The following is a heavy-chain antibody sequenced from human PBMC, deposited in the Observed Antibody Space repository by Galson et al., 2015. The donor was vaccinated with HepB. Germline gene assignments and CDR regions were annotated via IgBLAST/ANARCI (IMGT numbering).Heavy chain of an antibody. D-gene: IGHD1-1*01. Sequence: CAISGDSVSSNSVSWNWFRQSPWRGLEWLGRTYYRSKWYNDYAESMKSRIIINADSSKNQFSLQLNSVTPEDTAVYFCVRDGDWKFDYWGLGTLVTVSS. CDR2: TYYRSKWYN. J-gene: IGHJ4*02. V-gene: IGHV6-1*01. CDR3: VRDGDWKFDY. CDR1: GDSVSSNSVS.